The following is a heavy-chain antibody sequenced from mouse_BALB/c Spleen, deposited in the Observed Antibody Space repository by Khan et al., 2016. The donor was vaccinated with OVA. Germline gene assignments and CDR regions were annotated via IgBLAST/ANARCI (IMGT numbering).Heavy chain of an antibody. Sequence: EVELVESGGGLVKPGGSLQLSCAASGFTFSSYAMSWVRQTPEKRLEWVATISSGGTYTSYPDSVKGRFTISRDNAKNTLYLQMSSLRSEDTAMYYCASTPGYYGSNYFDYWGQGTTLTASS. CDR1: GFTFSSYA. CDR2: ISSGGTYT. D-gene: IGHD1-1*01. J-gene: IGHJ2*01. V-gene: IGHV5-9-3*01. CDR3: ASTPGYYGSNYFDY.